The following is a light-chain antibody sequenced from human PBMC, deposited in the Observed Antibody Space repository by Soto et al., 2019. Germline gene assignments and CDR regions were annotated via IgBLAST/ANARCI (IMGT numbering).Light chain of an antibody. Sequence: QSVLTQPPSTSGTPGKRVTISCSGSRSNIGTNLVYWYQQLPGTAPKLLIYRDNQRPSGVPDRFSGSKSGTSASLAISGLRSEDEAHYYCATWDDSLSGVVFGGGTKLTVL. CDR1: RSNIGTNL. CDR3: ATWDDSLSGVV. V-gene: IGLV1-47*01. J-gene: IGLJ2*01. CDR2: RDN.